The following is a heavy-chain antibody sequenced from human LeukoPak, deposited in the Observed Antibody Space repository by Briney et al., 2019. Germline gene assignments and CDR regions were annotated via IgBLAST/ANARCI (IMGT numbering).Heavy chain of an antibody. V-gene: IGHV3-7*01. Sequence: GGSLRLSCAASGIIITSYWMSWVRQTPGKGLEWVANIKQDGSEKNYVDSVKGRFTIFRDNARNSLYLQMSSLGAEDTAVYYCASHSYGYNHWGQGTLVIVSS. CDR3: ASHSYGYNH. J-gene: IGHJ5*02. D-gene: IGHD3-16*01. CDR2: IKQDGSEK. CDR1: GIIITSYW.